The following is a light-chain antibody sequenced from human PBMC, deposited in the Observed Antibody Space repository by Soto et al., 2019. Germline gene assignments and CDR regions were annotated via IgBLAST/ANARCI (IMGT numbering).Light chain of an antibody. J-gene: IGKJ5*01. CDR3: QQYQTYAT. Sequence: DIQMTQSPSTLSASVGDRVTITCRASQTIRSLLAWYQQKPGKAPKALIYDASRLGSGVPSSFSGSGSGTEFTLTISSLQPDDFATYYCQQYQTYATFGQGTRLE. CDR2: DAS. V-gene: IGKV1-5*01. CDR1: QTIRSL.